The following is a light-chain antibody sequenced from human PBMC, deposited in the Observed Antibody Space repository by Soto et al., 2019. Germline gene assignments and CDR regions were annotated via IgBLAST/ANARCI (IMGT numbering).Light chain of an antibody. V-gene: IGKV1-5*01. CDR2: AAS. Sequence: DLQMTQSPSTLSASVGARVTITCRASQSISSYLNWYQQKPGTAPNVLIYAASSLQSGVPSRFSGSGSGTEFTLTISSLHPDDFATYYCQQYNSYWTFGQGTKVDIK. CDR1: QSISSY. CDR3: QQYNSYWT. J-gene: IGKJ1*01.